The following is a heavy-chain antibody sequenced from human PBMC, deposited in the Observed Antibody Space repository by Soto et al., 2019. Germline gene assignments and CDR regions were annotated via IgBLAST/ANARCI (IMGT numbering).Heavy chain of an antibody. Sequence: QVQLVQSGAEVKKPGASVKVSCKASGYTFTSYDISWVRQAPGQGLEWLGWISTYNGNTNYAQKLQGRVTMTTDTYTSTAYMELRSLRSDDTAVYYCARDPVNYYDSSGNRYGFDPWGQGTLVTVSS. CDR1: GYTFTSYD. J-gene: IGHJ5*02. V-gene: IGHV1-18*01. CDR2: ISTYNGNT. D-gene: IGHD3-22*01. CDR3: ARDPVNYYDSSGNRYGFDP.